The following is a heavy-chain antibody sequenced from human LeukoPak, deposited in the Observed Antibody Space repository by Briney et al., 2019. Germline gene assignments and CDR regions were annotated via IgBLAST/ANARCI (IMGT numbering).Heavy chain of an antibody. CDR2: IYYSGST. CDR3: GRVGYMVRGVITNDAFDI. Sequence: SETLSLTCTVSGGSISSGGYYWSWIRQHPGKGLEWIGYIYYSGSTYYNPSLKSRVTISVDTSKNQFSLKLSSVTAADTAVYYCGRVGYMVRGVITNDAFDIWGQGTMVTVSS. CDR1: GGSISSGGYY. D-gene: IGHD3-10*01. J-gene: IGHJ3*02. V-gene: IGHV4-31*03.